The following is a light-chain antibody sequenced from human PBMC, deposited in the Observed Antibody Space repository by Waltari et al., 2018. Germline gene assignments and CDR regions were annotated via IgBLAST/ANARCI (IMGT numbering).Light chain of an antibody. CDR1: QSVTSIS. V-gene: IGKV3-20*01. Sequence: IVLTQSPDTLSLSPGERATLSYRASQSVTSISLAWYQQKPGQAPRLLIYSTSSRATGFSDRFSGSGSGTDFTLTINRLEPEDSAVYHCQQYDGSAVTFGGGTRVEIK. CDR2: STS. J-gene: IGKJ4*01. CDR3: QQYDGSAVT.